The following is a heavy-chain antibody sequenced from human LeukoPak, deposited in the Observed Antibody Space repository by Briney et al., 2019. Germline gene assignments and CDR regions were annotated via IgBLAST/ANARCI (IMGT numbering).Heavy chain of an antibody. D-gene: IGHD2-2*02. V-gene: IGHV4-30-4*08. CDR1: GGSISSGDYY. CDR2: IYYSGST. CDR3: ASSTGCYMCYYYMDV. J-gene: IGHJ6*03. Sequence: SETLSLTCTVSGGSISSGDYYWSWIRQPPGKGLEWIGYIYYSGSTYYNPSLKSRVTISVDTSKNQFSLKLSSVTAADTAVYYCASSTGCYMCYYYMDVWGKGTTVTVSS.